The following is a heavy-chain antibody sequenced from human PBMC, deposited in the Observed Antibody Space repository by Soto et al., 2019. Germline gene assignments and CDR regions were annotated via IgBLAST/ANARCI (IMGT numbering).Heavy chain of an antibody. Sequence: ASLKVDWKASGYALTVAYVRWGRKETGQGLEWMGCINPNSGGTEFAQKFQGRVTVTRDTSITTVYMEMNRLRSDDTGVYYCARDFTTRSYGVDVWGQGTAVTVPS. CDR1: GYALTVAY. D-gene: IGHD3-10*01. CDR2: INPNSGGT. J-gene: IGHJ6*02. CDR3: ARDFTTRSYGVDV. V-gene: IGHV1-2*02.